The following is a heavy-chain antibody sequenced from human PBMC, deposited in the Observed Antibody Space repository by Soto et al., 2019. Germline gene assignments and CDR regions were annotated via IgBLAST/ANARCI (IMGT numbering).Heavy chain of an antibody. CDR1: GFTFSGYG. CDR2: MWHDGSKT. Sequence: QVQLVESGGGVVQPGRSLRLSCVASGFTFSGYGMHWVRQAPGKGLEWVALMWHDGSKTFYADSVKGRFTISRDKSDNTLCLQMNSLRAEDTAVYYCARDERSWYFDLWGRGTLVSVSS. J-gene: IGHJ2*01. D-gene: IGHD1-1*01. V-gene: IGHV3-33*01. CDR3: ARDERSWYFDL.